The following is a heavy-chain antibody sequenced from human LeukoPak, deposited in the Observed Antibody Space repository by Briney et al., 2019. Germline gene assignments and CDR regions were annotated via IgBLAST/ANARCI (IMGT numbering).Heavy chain of an antibody. CDR3: ARAPEGEYFDH. J-gene: IGHJ4*02. CDR2: ISSSSYI. V-gene: IGHV3-21*01. D-gene: IGHD2/OR15-2a*01. CDR1: GFTFSSYS. Sequence: PGGSLRLSCAASGFTFSSYSMNWVRQAPGKGLEWVSSISSSSYIYYADSVKGRFTISRDNAKNSLYLQMNSLRAEDTAVYYCARAPEGEYFDHWGQGTLVTVSS.